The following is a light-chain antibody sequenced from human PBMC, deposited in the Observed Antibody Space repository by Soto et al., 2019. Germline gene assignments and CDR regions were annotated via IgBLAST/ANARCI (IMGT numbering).Light chain of an antibody. Sequence: QSVPAQPPSASGAPGPGVTIPCSGSSPNNGSNTVNWYQQLPGTAPKLLIYSNNQRPSGVPDRFSGSKSGTSASLAISGLQSEDEADYYCAAWDDSLNGYVFGTGTKATVL. CDR1: SPNNGSNT. J-gene: IGLJ1*01. CDR3: AAWDDSLNGYV. V-gene: IGLV1-44*01. CDR2: SNN.